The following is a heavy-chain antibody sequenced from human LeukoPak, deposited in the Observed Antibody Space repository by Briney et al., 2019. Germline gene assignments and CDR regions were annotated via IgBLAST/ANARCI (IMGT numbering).Heavy chain of an antibody. Sequence: SETLSLTCTVSGGSISSYYWSWTRQPPGKGLEWIGYIYYSGSTNYNPSLKSRVTISVDTSKNQFSLKLSSVTAADTAVYYCARDKRYSSGTAYYFDYWGQGTLVTVSS. V-gene: IGHV4-59*01. CDR2: IYYSGST. CDR3: ARDKRYSSGTAYYFDY. CDR1: GGSISSYY. J-gene: IGHJ4*02. D-gene: IGHD6-19*01.